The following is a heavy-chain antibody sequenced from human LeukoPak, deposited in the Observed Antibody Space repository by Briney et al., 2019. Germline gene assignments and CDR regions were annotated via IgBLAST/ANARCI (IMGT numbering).Heavy chain of an antibody. CDR1: GFTLGTHS. Sequence: PGGSLRLSCAASGFTLGTHSMTWVRQAPGKGLELVSSISSSSNYIHYVDSVKGRFTISRDNAENSLYLQMNGLRAEDTAMYYCVRSQGGYYYDSSGYYQGPLDYWGQGTLVTVSS. CDR3: VRSQGGYYYDSSGYYQGPLDY. V-gene: IGHV3-21*01. CDR2: ISSSSNYI. D-gene: IGHD3-22*01. J-gene: IGHJ4*02.